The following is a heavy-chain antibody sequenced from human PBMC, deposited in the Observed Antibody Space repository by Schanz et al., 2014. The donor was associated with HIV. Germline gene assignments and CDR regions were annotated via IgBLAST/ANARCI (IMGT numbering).Heavy chain of an antibody. V-gene: IGHV3-23*01. CDR3: AKDRITGTTGVPYYYYGMHV. CDR2: ISGSGTTA. Sequence: EVQLLESEGGLVQPGGSLRLSCAASGFAFNSYAMSWVRQAPGKGLECVSVISGSGTTAYYADSVKGRFTISRDNSKNTLSLQMNSLRAEDTAVYYCAKDRITGTTGVPYYYYGMHVWGQGTTVTVSS. J-gene: IGHJ6*02. CDR1: GFAFNSYA. D-gene: IGHD1-7*01.